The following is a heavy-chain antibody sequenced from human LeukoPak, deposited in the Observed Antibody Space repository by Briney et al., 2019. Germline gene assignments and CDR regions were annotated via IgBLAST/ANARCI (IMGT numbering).Heavy chain of an antibody. J-gene: IGHJ6*03. CDR3: ARTLSYGDSYYYYYMDV. CDR2: ISSNGGST. D-gene: IGHD4-17*01. V-gene: IGHV3-64*01. Sequence: GGSLRLSCAASGFTFSSYAMHWVRQAPGKGLEYVSAISSNGGSTYYANSVKGRFTISRDNSKNTLYLQMGSLRAEDMAVYYCARTLSYGDSYYYYYMDVWGKGTTVTVSS. CDR1: GFTFSSYA.